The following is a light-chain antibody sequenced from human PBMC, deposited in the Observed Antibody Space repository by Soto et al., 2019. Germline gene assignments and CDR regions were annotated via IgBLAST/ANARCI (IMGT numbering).Light chain of an antibody. CDR3: QQYGSTPLT. Sequence: EIVLTQSPGTLSSSPGERATLSCRASQSVRNNYLAWYQQKPGQPPRFLIYDVSTRAAGIPDRFSGSGSGTDFTLTISRLEPEDFAVYYCQQYGSTPLTLGGGTKVDIK. CDR2: DVS. CDR1: QSVRNNY. V-gene: IGKV3-20*01. J-gene: IGKJ4*01.